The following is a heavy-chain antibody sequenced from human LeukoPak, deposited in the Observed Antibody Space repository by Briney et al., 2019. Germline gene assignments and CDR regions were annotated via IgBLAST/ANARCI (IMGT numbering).Heavy chain of an antibody. CDR2: INPSGGST. Sequence: ASVKVSCKASGYTFTSYYMHWVRQAPGQGLEWMGIINPSGGSTSYAQKFQGRVTMTRDTSTSTAYMELRSLRSDDTAVYYCARGRTIFWGYPNDAFDIWGQGTMVTVSS. CDR3: ARGRTIFWGYPNDAFDI. D-gene: IGHD3-9*01. J-gene: IGHJ3*02. CDR1: GYTFTSYY. V-gene: IGHV1-46*01.